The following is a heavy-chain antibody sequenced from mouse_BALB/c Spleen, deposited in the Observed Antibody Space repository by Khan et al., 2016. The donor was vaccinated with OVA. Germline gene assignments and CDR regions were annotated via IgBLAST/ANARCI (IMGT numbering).Heavy chain of an antibody. D-gene: IGHD4-1*01. J-gene: IGHJ2*01. Sequence: EVQLQQSGAELVKPGASVKLSCTASGFNIKDTHMHWVKQRPEQGLEWIGRIDPVNGNTKYDPKFQGKATITADTSSNTAYLQFSSLTSEDTAVYYCVTTGTGDYFDYWGQGTTLTVSS. CDR2: IDPVNGNT. CDR3: VTTGTGDYFDY. V-gene: IGHV14-3*02. CDR1: GFNIKDTH.